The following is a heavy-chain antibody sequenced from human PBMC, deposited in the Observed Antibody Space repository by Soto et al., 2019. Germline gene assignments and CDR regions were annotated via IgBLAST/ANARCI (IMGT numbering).Heavy chain of an antibody. CDR2: INHSITT. CDR3: ARRTPGGSETYYNSWFDP. CDR1: GGSFSGYS. J-gene: IGHJ5*02. V-gene: IGHV4-34*01. Sequence: SDTLSLTCAVYGGSFSGYSCTWIRQPPGRGLEWIGEINHSITTNYNPSLKSRVTISVDTSKNQFSLKLSSVTAADTAVYYCARRTPGGSETYYNSWFDPWGQGTLVTVSS. D-gene: IGHD3-10*01.